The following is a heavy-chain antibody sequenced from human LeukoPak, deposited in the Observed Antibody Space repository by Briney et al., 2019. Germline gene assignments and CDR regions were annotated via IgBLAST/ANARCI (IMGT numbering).Heavy chain of an antibody. CDR3: ARDPDSSSAFDI. V-gene: IGHV3-66*01. Sequence: TGGSLRLSCAASGFTVSSNYMSWVRQAPGKGLEWVSVIYSGGSTYYADSVKGRFTISRDNSKNTLYLQMNSLRAEDTAVYYCARDPDSSSAFDIWGQGTMVTVSS. CDR1: GFTVSSNY. J-gene: IGHJ3*02. D-gene: IGHD6-13*01. CDR2: IYSGGST.